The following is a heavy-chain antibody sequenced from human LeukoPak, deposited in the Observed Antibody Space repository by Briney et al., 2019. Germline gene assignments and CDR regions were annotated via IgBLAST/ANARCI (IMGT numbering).Heavy chain of an antibody. CDR1: GGSFSGYY. CDR2: INHSGST. V-gene: IGHV4-34*01. J-gene: IGHJ5*02. D-gene: IGHD4-17*01. Sequence: SETLSLTCAVYGGSFSGYYWSWIRQPPGKGLEWIGEINHSGSTNYNPSLKSRVTISVDTSKNQFSLKLSSVTAADTAVYYCASAAPTYGDYWFDPGGQGTLVTVSS. CDR3: ASAAPTYGDYWFDP.